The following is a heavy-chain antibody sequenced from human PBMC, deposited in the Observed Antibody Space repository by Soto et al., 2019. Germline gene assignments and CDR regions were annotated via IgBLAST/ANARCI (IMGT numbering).Heavy chain of an antibody. V-gene: IGHV3-48*02. J-gene: IGHJ4*02. Sequence: GGSLRLSCAASGFTFSSYSMNWVRQAPGKGLEWVSYISSSRSTIYYADSVKGRFTISRDNAKNSLYLQMNSLRDEDTAVYYCARDAHLLEPYKFLLDYWGQGTLVTVSS. D-gene: IGHD1-1*01. CDR1: GFTFSSYS. CDR3: ARDAHLLEPYKFLLDY. CDR2: ISSSRSTI.